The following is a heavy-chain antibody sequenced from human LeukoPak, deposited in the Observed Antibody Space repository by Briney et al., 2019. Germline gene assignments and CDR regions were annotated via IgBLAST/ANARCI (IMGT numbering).Heavy chain of an antibody. J-gene: IGHJ4*02. CDR1: GFTFSSYS. D-gene: IGHD6-19*01. V-gene: IGHV3-21*01. CDR2: ISSSSSYI. CDR3: AHSSGWYYFDY. Sequence: GGSLRLSCAASGFTFSSYSMNWVRQAPGKGLEWVSSISSSSSYIYYADSVKSRFTISRDNAKNSLYLQMNSLRAEDTAVYYCAHSSGWYYFDYWGQGTLVTVSS.